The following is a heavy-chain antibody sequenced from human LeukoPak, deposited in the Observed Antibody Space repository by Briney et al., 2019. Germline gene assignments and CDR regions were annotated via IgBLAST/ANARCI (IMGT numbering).Heavy chain of an antibody. CDR3: AKDLPH. J-gene: IGHJ4*02. Sequence: SETLSLTCAVYGGSFSGHYWTWIRQPPGKGLEWIGEITHSGSTNYNPSLKSRVTISVDTSKNQFSLKLNSVTAADTAVYYCAKDLPHWGQGTLVTVSS. V-gene: IGHV4-34*01. CDR2: ITHSGST. CDR1: GGSFSGHY.